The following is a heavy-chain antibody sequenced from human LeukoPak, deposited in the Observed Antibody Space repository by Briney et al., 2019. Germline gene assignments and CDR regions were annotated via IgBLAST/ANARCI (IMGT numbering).Heavy chain of an antibody. D-gene: IGHD6-13*01. CDR2: ISGSGGGT. CDR1: GFTFSSYA. Sequence: GGSLRLSCAASGFTFSSYAMSWVRQAPGKGPEWVSAISGSGGGTYYADSVKGRFTISRDNSKNTLYLQMNSLRAEDTAVYYCAKDRSSSWYSLHFDYWGQGTLVTVSS. V-gene: IGHV3-23*01. CDR3: AKDRSSSWYSLHFDY. J-gene: IGHJ4*02.